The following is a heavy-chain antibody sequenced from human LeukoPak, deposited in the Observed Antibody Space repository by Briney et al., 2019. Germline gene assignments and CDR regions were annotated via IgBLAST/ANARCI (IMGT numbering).Heavy chain of an antibody. D-gene: IGHD5-24*01. CDR3: ARQGKDGYRVVDY. V-gene: IGHV5-51*01. Sequence: KHGESLKISCQGSGYRFTSYWIGWVRQVPEKGLEWMGIIWPDDSDKRYSPSFQGQVTISADKSISTAYLQWSSLKASDTAMYYCARQGKDGYRVVDYWGQGTLVTVSS. J-gene: IGHJ4*02. CDR1: GYRFTSYW. CDR2: IWPDDSDK.